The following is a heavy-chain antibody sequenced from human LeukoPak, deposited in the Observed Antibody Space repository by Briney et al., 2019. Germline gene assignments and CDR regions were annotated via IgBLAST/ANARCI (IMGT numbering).Heavy chain of an antibody. J-gene: IGHJ6*02. Sequence: GSLRLSCAASGFTFSSYAMSWVRQPPGKGLEWIGEIHTGGSANYSPSLKSRVTISVDTSKNQFSLKLSSVTAADTAVYYCAGSRGEAIDGYYYYYGMDVWGQGTTVIVSS. V-gene: IGHV4-34*08. CDR3: AGSRGEAIDGYYYYYGMDV. CDR1: GFTFSSYA. D-gene: IGHD2-21*01. CDR2: IHTGGSA.